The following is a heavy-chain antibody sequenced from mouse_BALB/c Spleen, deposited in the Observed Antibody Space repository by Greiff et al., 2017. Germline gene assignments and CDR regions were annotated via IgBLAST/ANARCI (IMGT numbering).Heavy chain of an antibody. CDR2: ISSGGSYT. Sequence: EVKLVESGGDLVKPGGSLKLSCAASGFTFSSYGMSWVRQTPDKRLEWVATISSGGSYTYYPDSVKGRFTISRDNTKNTLYLQMSSLKSEDTAMYYCANYATARELDYWGQGTSVTVSS. J-gene: IGHJ4*01. CDR1: GFTFSSYG. V-gene: IGHV5-6*01. CDR3: ANYATARELDY. D-gene: IGHD1-2*01.